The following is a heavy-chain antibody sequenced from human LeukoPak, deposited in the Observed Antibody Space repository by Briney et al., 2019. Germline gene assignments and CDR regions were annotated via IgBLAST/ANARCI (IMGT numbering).Heavy chain of an antibody. CDR3: AGTRLWFGELLDY. CDR1: GGTFSSYA. V-gene: IGHV1-69*04. CDR2: IIPTLGIA. D-gene: IGHD3-10*01. Sequence: SVKVSCKASGGTFSSYAISWVRQAPGQGLEWMGRIIPTLGIANYAQKFQGRVTITADKSTSTAYMELSSLRSEDTAVYYCAGTRLWFGELLDYWGQGTLVTVSS. J-gene: IGHJ4*02.